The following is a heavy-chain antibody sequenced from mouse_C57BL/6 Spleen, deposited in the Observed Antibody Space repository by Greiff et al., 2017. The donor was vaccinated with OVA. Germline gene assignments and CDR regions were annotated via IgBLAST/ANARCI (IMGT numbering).Heavy chain of an antibody. Sequence: VQLQQSGAELVRPGASVTLSCKASGYTFTDYEMHWVKQTPVHGLEWIGAIDPETGGTAYNQKFKGKAILTADKSSSTAYMELRSLTSEDSAVYYCTRGITTVVATSYCDYWGQGTTLTVSS. J-gene: IGHJ2*01. CDR3: TRGITTVVATSYCDY. CDR2: IDPETGGT. D-gene: IGHD1-1*01. V-gene: IGHV1-15*01. CDR1: GYTFTDYE.